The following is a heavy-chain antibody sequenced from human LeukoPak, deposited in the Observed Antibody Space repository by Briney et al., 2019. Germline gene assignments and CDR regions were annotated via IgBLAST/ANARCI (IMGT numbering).Heavy chain of an antibody. CDR3: ANPPFRGYYYYYGMDV. J-gene: IGHJ6*02. V-gene: IGHV3-23*01. CDR2: ISGSGGST. D-gene: IGHD2/OR15-2a*01. CDR1: GFTFSSYA. Sequence: GGFLRLSCAASGFTFSSYAMSWVRQAPGKGLEWVSAISGSGGSTYYADSVKGRFTISRDNSKNTLYLQMNSLRAEDTAVYYCANPPFRGYYYYYGMDVWGQGTTVTVPS.